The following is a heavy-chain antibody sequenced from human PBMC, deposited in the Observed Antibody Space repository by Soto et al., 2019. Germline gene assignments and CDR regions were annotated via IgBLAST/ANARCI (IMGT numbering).Heavy chain of an antibody. Sequence: PGGSLRLSCAASGFTFSSYGMHWVRQAPGKGLEWVAVISYDGSNKYYADSVKGRFTISRDNSKNTLYLQMNSLRAEDTAVYYCAKDISSGLMVYAYADYWGQGTLVTVSS. CDR3: AKDISSGLMVYAYADY. CDR2: ISYDGSNK. J-gene: IGHJ4*02. V-gene: IGHV3-30*18. CDR1: GFTFSSYG. D-gene: IGHD2-8*01.